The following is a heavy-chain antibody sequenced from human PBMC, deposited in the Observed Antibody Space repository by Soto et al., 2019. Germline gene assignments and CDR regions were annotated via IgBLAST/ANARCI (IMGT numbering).Heavy chain of an antibody. J-gene: IGHJ4*01. CDR3: AKSATVPAAIAY. CDR1: GYTYTSYA. D-gene: IGHD2-2*02. Sequence: QVQLVKSGAEVKKPGASVKVSCKASGYTYTSYAMHWVRQAPGQRLEWMGWINAGNGNTKYSQKFQGRVTITRDSSASTAYMELSSLRSEDTAVYYCAKSATVPAAIAYWGKGTLVTVS. CDR2: INAGNGNT. V-gene: IGHV1-3*01.